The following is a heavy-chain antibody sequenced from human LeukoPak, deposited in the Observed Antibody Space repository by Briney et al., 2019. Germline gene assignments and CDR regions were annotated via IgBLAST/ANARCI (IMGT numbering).Heavy chain of an antibody. J-gene: IGHJ4*02. CDR1: GFSFSTYW. V-gene: IGHV3-74*01. D-gene: IGHD3-9*01. CDR2: MNSDGSTI. Sequence: GGSLRLSCAASGFSFSTYWMHWVRQDPGKGLVWVSRMNSDGSTIDYAGSVKGRFTISRDNAKNTLYLQMNNVRADDTAVYYCARDLAEGAFDIWGQGTLVTVSS. CDR3: ARDLAEGAFDI.